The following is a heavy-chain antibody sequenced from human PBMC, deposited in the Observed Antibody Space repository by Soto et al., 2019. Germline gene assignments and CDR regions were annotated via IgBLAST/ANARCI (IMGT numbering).Heavy chain of an antibody. CDR1: GGTFSSYA. CDR2: IIPIFGTA. D-gene: IGHD3-9*01. CDR3: ARSDYDILTGYPYYYGMDV. Sequence: GASVKVSCKASGGTFSSYAISWVRQAPGQGLEWMGGIIPIFGTANYAQKFQGRVTIIADESTSTAYMELSSLRSEDTAVYYCARSDYDILTGYPYYYGMDVWGQGTTVTVSS. V-gene: IGHV1-69*13. J-gene: IGHJ6*02.